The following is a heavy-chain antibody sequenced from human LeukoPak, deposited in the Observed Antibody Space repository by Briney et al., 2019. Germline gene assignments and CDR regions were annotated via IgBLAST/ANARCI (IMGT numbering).Heavy chain of an antibody. D-gene: IGHD5-18*01. V-gene: IGHV3-53*01. Sequence: GGSLRLSCAASGFTVSSNYMSWVRQAPGKGLEWVSVIYSGGSTYYADSVKGRFTTSRDNSKNTLYLQMNSLRAEDTAVYYCAREREGGYSYGFDYWGQGTLVTVSS. CDR1: GFTVSSNY. CDR2: IYSGGST. J-gene: IGHJ4*02. CDR3: AREREGGYSYGFDY.